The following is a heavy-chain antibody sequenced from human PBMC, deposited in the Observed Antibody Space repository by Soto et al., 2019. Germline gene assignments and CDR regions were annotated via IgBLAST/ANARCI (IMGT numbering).Heavy chain of an antibody. CDR2: INHSGST. CDR3: ARDYSYGKPFEY. Sequence: SETLSLTCAVYGGSFSGYHWSWIRQPPGKGLEWIGEINHSGSTNYNPSLKSRVTISVDTSKNQFSLKLSSVTAADTAVYYCARDYSYGKPFEYWGQGTLVTVSS. CDR1: GGSFSGYH. J-gene: IGHJ4*02. V-gene: IGHV4-34*01. D-gene: IGHD5-18*01.